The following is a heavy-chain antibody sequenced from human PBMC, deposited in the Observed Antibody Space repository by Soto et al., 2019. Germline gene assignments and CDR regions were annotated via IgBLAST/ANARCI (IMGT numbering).Heavy chain of an antibody. CDR1: GFTFSNYW. J-gene: IGHJ4*02. D-gene: IGHD6-19*01. CDR2: IKQDGSEK. CDR3: ARDAALGTGWYGDFDY. V-gene: IGHV3-7*03. Sequence: GGSLRLSCAASGFTFSNYWMSWVRQSPGKGLEWVANIKQDGSEKYYVDSVKGRFTISRDNAKNSLYLQMNSLRAEDTAVYYCARDAALGTGWYGDFDYWGQGDLVTVSS.